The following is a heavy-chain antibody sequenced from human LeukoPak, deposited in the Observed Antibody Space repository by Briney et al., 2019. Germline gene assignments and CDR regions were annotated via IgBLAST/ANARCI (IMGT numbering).Heavy chain of an antibody. D-gene: IGHD5-18*01. V-gene: IGHV3-30-3*01. CDR2: ISYDGSNK. CDR3: ARDRADGYNYGDYFDN. CDR1: GFTFSSYA. J-gene: IGHJ4*02. Sequence: GGSLRLSCAASGFTFSSYAMHWVRQAPGKGLEWVAVISYDGSNKYYADSVKGRFTISRDNSKNTLYLQMNSLRAEDTAVYYCARDRADGYNYGDYFDNWGQGTLVTVSS.